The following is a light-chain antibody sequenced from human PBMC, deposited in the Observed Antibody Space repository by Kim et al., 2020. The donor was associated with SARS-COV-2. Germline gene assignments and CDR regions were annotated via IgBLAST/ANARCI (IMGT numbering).Light chain of an antibody. CDR2: AAS. V-gene: IGKV1-9*01. J-gene: IGKJ5*01. CDR1: QDISTY. Sequence: ASVRDRVTITCRASQDISTYLAWYQQKPGKVPNLLIYAASTLQSGVPSRFSGTGSGTEFTLTISSLQPEDFATYYCQQLKSFPIGFGQGTRLEIK. CDR3: QQLKSFPIG.